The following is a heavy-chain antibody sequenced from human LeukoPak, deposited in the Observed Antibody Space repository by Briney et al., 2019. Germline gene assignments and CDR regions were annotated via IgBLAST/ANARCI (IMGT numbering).Heavy chain of an antibody. V-gene: IGHV3-23*01. CDR1: GFTFSSYG. CDR3: ATNIRGYSYVNYFDY. CDR2: ITGNGANT. Sequence: GGSLRLSCAASGFTFSSYGMSWVRQAPGKGLEWVSAITGNGANTFYADSVKGRFTISRDNSKNTLYLQMNSLRAEDTAVYYCATNIRGYSYVNYFDYWGQGTLVTVSS. D-gene: IGHD5-18*01. J-gene: IGHJ4*02.